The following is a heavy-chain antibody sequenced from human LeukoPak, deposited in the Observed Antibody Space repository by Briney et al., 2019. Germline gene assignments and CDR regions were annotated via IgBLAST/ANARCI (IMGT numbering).Heavy chain of an antibody. V-gene: IGHV3-11*01. CDR3: ARDFWSGFSTPYNWFDP. Sequence: GGSLRLSCAASGFTFSDYYMSWIRQAPGKGLEWVSYISSSGSTIYYADSVKGRFTISRDNGKNSLYLQMNSLRAEDTAVYYCARDFWSGFSTPYNWFDPWGQGTLVTVSS. J-gene: IGHJ5*02. CDR1: GFTFSDYY. D-gene: IGHD3-3*01. CDR2: ISSSGSTI.